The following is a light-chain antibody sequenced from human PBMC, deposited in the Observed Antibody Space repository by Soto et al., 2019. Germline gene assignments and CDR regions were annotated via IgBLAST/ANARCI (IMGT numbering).Light chain of an antibody. CDR1: QSVSHN. CDR2: GAS. CDR3: QQYGGVPYT. J-gene: IGKJ2*01. V-gene: IGKV3-15*01. Sequence: EIVMTQSPATLSVSPGEGATLSCRASQSVSHNLAWYQQKPGQAPRLLIYGASTRATGIPTRFSGSGSGTEFTLTISRLEPEDFAIYYCQQYGGVPYTFGQGTKLEIK.